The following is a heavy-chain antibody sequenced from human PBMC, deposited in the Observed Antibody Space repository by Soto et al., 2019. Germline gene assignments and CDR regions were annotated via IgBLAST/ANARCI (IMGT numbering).Heavy chain of an antibody. CDR3: ASLSLHYSAGY. D-gene: IGHD2-21*01. J-gene: IGHJ4*02. Sequence: QVQLQESGPGLVKPSQTLSLTCAVSGASISSADYYWIWVRQPPGKGLQWMGYIYYSGITHYNPSLKSRLTVTLDTSENQFSLRLTSVTAADTAVYYCASLSLHYSAGYWGQGALVTVSS. CDR2: IYYSGIT. CDR1: GASISSADYY. V-gene: IGHV4-30-4*01.